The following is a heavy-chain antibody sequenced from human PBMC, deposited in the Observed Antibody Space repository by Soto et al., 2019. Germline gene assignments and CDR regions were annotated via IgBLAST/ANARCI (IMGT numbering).Heavy chain of an antibody. D-gene: IGHD3-10*01. CDR3: AREGGYYYGSGSYLQNYYYYYGMDV. Sequence: SETLSLTCAGYGGSFSGYYWSWIRQPPGKGLEWIGEINHSGSTNYNPSLKSRVTISVDTSKNQFSLKLSSVTAADTAVYYCAREGGYYYGSGSYLQNYYYYYGMDVWGQGTTVTVSS. CDR1: GGSFSGYY. CDR2: INHSGST. V-gene: IGHV4-34*01. J-gene: IGHJ6*02.